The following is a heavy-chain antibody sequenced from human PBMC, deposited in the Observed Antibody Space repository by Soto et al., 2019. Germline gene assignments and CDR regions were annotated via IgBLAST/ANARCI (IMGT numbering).Heavy chain of an antibody. D-gene: IGHD3-9*01. V-gene: IGHV3-48*04. J-gene: IGHJ4*02. Sequence: GGSLRLSCIASGFTFSSYSMVWVRQAPGKGLEWVSYIFGSSITIYYADSVKGRFTVSRDNAQNSLFLLMNSLRAEDTAVYYCARDKDWAFDYWGQGTLVTVSS. CDR1: GFTFSSYS. CDR2: IFGSSITI. CDR3: ARDKDWAFDY.